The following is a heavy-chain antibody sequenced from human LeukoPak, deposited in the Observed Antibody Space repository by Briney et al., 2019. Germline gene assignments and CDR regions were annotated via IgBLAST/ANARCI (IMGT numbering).Heavy chain of an antibody. D-gene: IGHD1-7*01. CDR2: IYYSGST. CDR3: ARVPGGGTAAN. V-gene: IGHV4-61*01. CDR1: GGSISSGSYY. J-gene: IGHJ3*01. Sequence: SETLSLTCTVSGGSISSGSYYWSWIRQPPGKGLEWIGYIYYSGSTNYNPSLKSRVTISVDTSKNQFSMKLRSVTAADTAVYYCARVPGGGTAANWGQGTMVTVSS.